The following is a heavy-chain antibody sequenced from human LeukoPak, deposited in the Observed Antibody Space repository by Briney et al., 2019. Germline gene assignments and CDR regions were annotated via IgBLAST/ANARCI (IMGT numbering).Heavy chain of an antibody. V-gene: IGHV1-46*01. CDR3: ARSSPGIWFDP. D-gene: IGHD3-10*01. CDR2: INPSGGST. J-gene: IGHJ5*02. CDR1: GYTFTSYG. Sequence: ASVKVSCKASGYTFTSYGISWVRQAPGQGLEWMGIINPSGGSTSYAQKFQGRVTMTRDMSTSTVYMELSSLRSEDTAVYYCARSSPGIWFDPWGQGTLVIVSS.